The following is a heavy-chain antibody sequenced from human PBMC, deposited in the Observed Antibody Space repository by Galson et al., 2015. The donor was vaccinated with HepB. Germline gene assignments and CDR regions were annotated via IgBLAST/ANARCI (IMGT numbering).Heavy chain of an antibody. J-gene: IGHJ1*01. CDR3: AKEGGMAVAGTHKYFQH. CDR2: IWYDGSNK. CDR1: G. Sequence: GMHWVRQAPGKGLEWVAVIWYDGSNKYYADSVKGRFTISRDNSKNSLYLQMNSLRTEDTALYYCAKEGGMAVAGTHKYFQHWGQGTLVTVSS. D-gene: IGHD6-19*01. V-gene: IGHV3-33*03.